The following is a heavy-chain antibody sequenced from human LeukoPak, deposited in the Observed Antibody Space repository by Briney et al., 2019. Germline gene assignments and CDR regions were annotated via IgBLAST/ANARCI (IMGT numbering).Heavy chain of an antibody. D-gene: IGHD6-13*01. CDR3: ARYSSSFGWLDP. V-gene: IGHV3-21*04. CDR1: GFTFSSYS. CDR2: IDSSSSYS. J-gene: IGHJ5*02. Sequence: GGSLRLSCAASGFTFSSYSMNWVRQAPGKGLEWVSSIDSSSSYSYYADSVKGRFTISSDNAKNSLYLQMNSLRAEDTAVYYCARYSSSFGWLDPWGQGTLVTVSS.